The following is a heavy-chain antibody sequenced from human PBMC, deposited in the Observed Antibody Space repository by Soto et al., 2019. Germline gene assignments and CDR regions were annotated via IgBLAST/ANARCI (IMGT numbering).Heavy chain of an antibody. D-gene: IGHD4-17*01. J-gene: IGHJ4*02. V-gene: IGHV4-59*01. CDR3: ARDVGYGAYYFDY. CDR1: GGSISSYY. CDR2: IYYSGST. Sequence: SETLSLTCTVSGGSISSYYWSWIRQPPGKGLEWIGYIYYSGSTNYNPSLKSRVTISVDTSKNQFSLKLSSVTAADTAVYYCARDVGYGAYYFDYWGQGTLVTVSS.